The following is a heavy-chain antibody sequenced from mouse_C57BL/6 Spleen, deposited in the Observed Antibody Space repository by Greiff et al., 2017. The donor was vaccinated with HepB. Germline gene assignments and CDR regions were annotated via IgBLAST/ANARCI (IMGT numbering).Heavy chain of an antibody. V-gene: IGHV3-6*01. CDR3: ARESLGNYPAWFAY. CDR2: ISYDGSN. Sequence: EVQLVESGPGLVKPSQSLSLTCSVTGYSITSGYYWNWIRQFPGNKLEWMGYISYDGSNNYNPSLKNRISITRDTSKNQFFLKLNSVTTEDTATYYCARESLGNYPAWFAYWGQGTLVTVSA. J-gene: IGHJ3*01. D-gene: IGHD2-1*01. CDR1: GYSITSGYY.